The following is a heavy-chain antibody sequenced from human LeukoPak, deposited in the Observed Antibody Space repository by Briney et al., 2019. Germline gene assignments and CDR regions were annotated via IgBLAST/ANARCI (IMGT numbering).Heavy chain of an antibody. CDR3: AKDTASGSYFDY. CDR2: ISGSGGST. D-gene: IGHD1-26*01. Sequence: GGSLRLSCAASGFTFSSYAMSWVRQAPGKGLEWVSAISGSGGSTYYADSVKGRFTISSDNSKNTLYLQMNSLRAEDTAVYYCAKDTASGSYFDYWGQGTLVTVSS. CDR1: GFTFSSYA. J-gene: IGHJ4*02. V-gene: IGHV3-23*01.